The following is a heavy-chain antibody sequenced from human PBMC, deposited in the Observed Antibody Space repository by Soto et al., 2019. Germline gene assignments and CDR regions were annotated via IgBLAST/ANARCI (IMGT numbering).Heavy chain of an antibody. CDR1: GYSFAPSG. CDR3: ARAGQYYDRSGYAD. J-gene: IGHJ4*02. CDR2: ISAYNGNT. Sequence: QDKLVQSGTEVKKPGASMKVSCKASGYSFAPSGISWVRQAPGQGLEWMGWISAYNGNTNYDQKLQDRIIMTTDTSTSTAYLELRSLRSDDTAVYYCARAGQYYDRSGYADWGQGTLVTVSS. V-gene: IGHV1-18*01. D-gene: IGHD3-22*01.